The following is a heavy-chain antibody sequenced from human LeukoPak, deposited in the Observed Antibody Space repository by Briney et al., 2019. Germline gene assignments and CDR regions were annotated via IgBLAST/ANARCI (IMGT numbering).Heavy chain of an antibody. J-gene: IGHJ5*02. CDR1: GGSFSGYY. D-gene: IGHD2-2*01. CDR2: INHSGST. Sequence: SETLSLTCAVYGGSFSGYYWSWIRQPPGKGLEWIGEINHSGSTNYNPSLKSRVTISVDTSRNQFSLKLSSVTAADTAVYYCVRGQNDIVVVPAARVWFDPWGQGTLVTVSS. CDR3: VRGQNDIVVVPAARVWFDP. V-gene: IGHV4-34*01.